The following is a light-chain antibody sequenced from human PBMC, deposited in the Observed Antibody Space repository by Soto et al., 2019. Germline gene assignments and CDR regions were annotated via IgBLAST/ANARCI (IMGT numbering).Light chain of an antibody. CDR3: QVCHSDSDHYV. Sequence: SYARTRPPSVSVAPGQTARIICGGNNIGSETVHWYQQKPGQAPVLVVYDDTDRPSGIPERFSGSNSGNTATLTISRVEAGDEADYYCQVCHSDSDHYVFGTGTKVTVL. V-gene: IGLV3-21*02. CDR1: NIGSET. J-gene: IGLJ1*01. CDR2: DDT.